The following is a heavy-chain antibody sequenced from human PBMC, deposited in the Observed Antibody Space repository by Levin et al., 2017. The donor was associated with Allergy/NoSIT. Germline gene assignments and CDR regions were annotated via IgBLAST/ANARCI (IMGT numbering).Heavy chain of an antibody. CDR3: ARDGRSARGFYGDSGL. CDR1: GFTFSSYS. D-gene: IGHD4-17*01. J-gene: IGHJ4*02. CDR2: ISSSSSYI. V-gene: IGHV3-21*01. Sequence: GGSLRLSCAASGFTFSSYSMNWVRQAPGKGLEWVSSISSSSSYIYYADSVKGRFTISRDNAKNSLYLQMNSLRAEDTAVYYCARDGRSARGFYGDSGLWGQGTLVTVSS.